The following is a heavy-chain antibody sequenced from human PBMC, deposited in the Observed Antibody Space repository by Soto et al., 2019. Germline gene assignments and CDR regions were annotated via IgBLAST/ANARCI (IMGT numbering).Heavy chain of an antibody. CDR2: ISGSGGNT. D-gene: IGHD2-2*01. Sequence: EVQLLESGGGLVQPGGSLRLSCAASGFTFSSYAMSWVRQAPGKGLEWVSAISGSGGNTYYADSVKGRFTISRDNSKNTLYLQMNSLRAEDTAVYYCAKDPLGYCSSTSCPNYFDYWGQGTLVTVSS. J-gene: IGHJ4*02. CDR1: GFTFSSYA. V-gene: IGHV3-23*01. CDR3: AKDPLGYCSSTSCPNYFDY.